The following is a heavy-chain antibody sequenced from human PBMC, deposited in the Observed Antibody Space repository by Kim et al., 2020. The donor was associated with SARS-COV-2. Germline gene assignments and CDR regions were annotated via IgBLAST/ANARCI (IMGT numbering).Heavy chain of an antibody. J-gene: IGHJ6*02. Sequence: GGSLRLSCAASGFTFSDYYMSWIRQAPGKGLEWVSYISSSSSYTNYADSVKGRFTISRDNAKNSLYLQMNSLRAEDTAVYYCARDRGIAAAGYYYYYGMDVWGQGTTVTVSS. D-gene: IGHD6-13*01. V-gene: IGHV3-11*06. CDR2: ISSSSSYT. CDR1: GFTFSDYY. CDR3: ARDRGIAAAGYYYYYGMDV.